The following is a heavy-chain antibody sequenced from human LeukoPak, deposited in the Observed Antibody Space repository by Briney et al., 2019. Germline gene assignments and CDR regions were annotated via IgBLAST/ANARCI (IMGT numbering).Heavy chain of an antibody. CDR3: ARAPYSGSDWGFDP. CDR2: IKQDGSEK. J-gene: IGHJ5*02. V-gene: IGHV3-7*01. D-gene: IGHD5-12*01. CDR1: GGAISSSSYY. Sequence: QPSETLSLNCTVSGGAISSSSYYWGWIRQPPGKVLEWVANIKQDGSEKYYVDSVNGRFTISRDNAKNSLYLQMNNLRAEDTAIYYCARAPYSGSDWGFDPWGQGTLVTVSS.